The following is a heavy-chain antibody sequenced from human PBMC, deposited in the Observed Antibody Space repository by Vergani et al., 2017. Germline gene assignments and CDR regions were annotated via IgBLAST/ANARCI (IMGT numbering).Heavy chain of an antibody. CDR2: IIPIFGTA. CDR3: ATYTQLEPRFDY. CDR1: GGTLSSYA. J-gene: IGHJ4*02. V-gene: IGHV1-69*01. D-gene: IGHD1-1*01. Sequence: QVQLVQSGAEVKKPGSSVKVSCKASGGTLSSYAISWVRQAPGQGLEWMGGIIPIFGTANYAQKFQGRVTITADESTSSAYMELSSLRSEDTAVYYCATYTQLEPRFDYWGQGTLVTVSS.